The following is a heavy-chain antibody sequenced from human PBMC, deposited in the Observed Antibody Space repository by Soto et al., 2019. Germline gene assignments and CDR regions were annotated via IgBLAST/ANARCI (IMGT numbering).Heavy chain of an antibody. J-gene: IGHJ5*02. V-gene: IGHV1-3*01. CDR3: ARGVAGPLNWFDP. Sequence: QVQLVQSGAEVKKPGASVKVSCKASGYTFTSYAMHWVRQAPGQRLEWMGWINAGNGNTKYSQKFQGRVTITRDTSAGTAYMELSSLRSEDTAVYYCARGVAGPLNWFDPWGQGTLVTVSS. D-gene: IGHD6-19*01. CDR2: INAGNGNT. CDR1: GYTFTSYA.